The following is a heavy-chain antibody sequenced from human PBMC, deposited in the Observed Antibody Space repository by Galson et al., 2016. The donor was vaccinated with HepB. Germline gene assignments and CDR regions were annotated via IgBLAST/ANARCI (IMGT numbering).Heavy chain of an antibody. D-gene: IGHD1-26*01. Sequence: SLRLSCAASGFSFSNYAMSWVRQAPGKGLEWVLTIGDNGDDTYYADSVKGRVTISRDNSKNTVLLQMSSLRAEDTAIYYCAKGKSSGTYLYYGMDVWGQGTTVTVSS. V-gene: IGHV3-23*01. CDR2: IGDNGDDT. CDR3: AKGKSSGTYLYYGMDV. J-gene: IGHJ6*02. CDR1: GFSFSNYA.